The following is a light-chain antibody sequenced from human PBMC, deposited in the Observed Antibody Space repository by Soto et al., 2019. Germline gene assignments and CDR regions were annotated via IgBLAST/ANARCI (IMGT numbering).Light chain of an antibody. J-gene: IGKJ1*01. CDR1: ESISDK. Sequence: IVMTQSPDTLSVSPGQRATLSCRASESISDKVVWYQQKSGQAPRPLIYGAFNRAAGVPARFSGSGSGTEFTLTISSLQSEDSAVYFCQQYANWPKTFGQGTKVEIK. CDR2: GAF. CDR3: QQYANWPKT. V-gene: IGKV3D-15*01.